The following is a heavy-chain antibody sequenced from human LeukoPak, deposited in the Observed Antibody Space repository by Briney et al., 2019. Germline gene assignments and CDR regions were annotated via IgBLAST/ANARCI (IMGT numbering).Heavy chain of an antibody. CDR3: AGLAHETGVDY. CDR1: GGSISSYY. V-gene: IGHV4-59*01. Sequence: SETLSLTCTVSGGSISSYYWSWIRQPPGKGLEWIGYISYSGSTNFNPSLKSRVTISVDTSKNQFSLKLSSVTAADTAVYYCAGLAHETGVDYWGQGTLVTVSS. D-gene: IGHD6-19*01. CDR2: ISYSGST. J-gene: IGHJ4*02.